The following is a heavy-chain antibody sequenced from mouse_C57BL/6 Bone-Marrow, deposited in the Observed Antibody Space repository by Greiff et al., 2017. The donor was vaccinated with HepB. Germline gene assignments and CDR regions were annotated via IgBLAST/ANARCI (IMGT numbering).Heavy chain of an antibody. V-gene: IGHV5-4*01. CDR2: ISDGGSYT. CDR3: ASPAYYREAWFAY. CDR1: GFTFSSYA. J-gene: IGHJ3*01. D-gene: IGHD2-14*01. Sequence: EVHLVESGGGLVKPGGSLKLSCAASGFTFSSYAMSWVRQTPEKRLEWVATISDGGSYTYYPDNVKGRFTISIDNAKNNLYLQMSHLKSEDTAMYYCASPAYYREAWFAYWGQGTLVTVSA.